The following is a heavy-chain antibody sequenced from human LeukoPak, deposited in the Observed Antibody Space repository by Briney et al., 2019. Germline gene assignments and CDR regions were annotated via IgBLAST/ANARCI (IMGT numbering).Heavy chain of an antibody. D-gene: IGHD2/OR15-2a*01. CDR1: GFTFSSYW. J-gene: IGHJ6*02. Sequence: GGSLRLSCGASGFTFSSYWMHWVRQAPGKGLEWVAVIWYDGSNKYYADSVKGRFTISRDNSKNTLYLQMNSLRAEDTAVYYCARASMGIDVWGQGTTVTVSS. CDR3: ARASMGIDV. V-gene: IGHV3-33*08. CDR2: IWYDGSNK.